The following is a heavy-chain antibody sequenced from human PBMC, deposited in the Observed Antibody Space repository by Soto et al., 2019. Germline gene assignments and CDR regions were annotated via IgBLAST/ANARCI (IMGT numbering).Heavy chain of an antibody. CDR2: IIPIFGTA. CDR3: ARAPPPYDSSGYYYKGQAFDI. Sequence: SVKVSCKASGGTFSSYAISWVRQAPGQGLEWMGGIIPIFGTANYAQKFQGRVTITADESTSTAYMELSSLRSEDTAVYYCARAPPPYDSSGYYYKGQAFDIWGQGTMVTVSS. CDR1: GGTFSSYA. D-gene: IGHD3-22*01. J-gene: IGHJ3*02. V-gene: IGHV1-69*13.